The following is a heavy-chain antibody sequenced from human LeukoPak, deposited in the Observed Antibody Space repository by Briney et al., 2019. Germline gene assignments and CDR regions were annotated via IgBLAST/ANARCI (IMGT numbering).Heavy chain of an antibody. CDR2: IYYSGST. CDR1: GGSISSSSYY. J-gene: IGHJ4*02. V-gene: IGHV4-39*01. Sequence: SETLSLTCTVSGGSISSSSYYWGWIRQPPGKGLEWIGSIYYSGSTYYNPSLKSRVTISVDTSKNQFSLKLSSVTAADRAVYHCARHGIAAAGRKVPYYFDYWGQGTLVTVSS. CDR3: ARHGIAAAGRKVPYYFDY. D-gene: IGHD6-13*01.